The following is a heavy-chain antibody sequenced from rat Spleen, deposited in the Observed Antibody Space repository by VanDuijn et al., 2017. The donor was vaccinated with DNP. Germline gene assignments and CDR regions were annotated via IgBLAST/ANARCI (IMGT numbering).Heavy chain of an antibody. J-gene: IGHJ4*01. CDR3: ARSVSATGYYAMDA. Sequence: EVQLQESGPGLVKPSQSLSLTCSVTGYSITSNFWGWIRKFPGSKMEWIGHLNYSGITTYNPSLKSRISITRDTSKNQFFLQLRSVTTEDTATYYCARSVSATGYYAMDAWGQGTSVTVSS. CDR1: GYSITSNF. D-gene: IGHD3-2*01. CDR2: LNYSGIT. V-gene: IGHV3-1*01.